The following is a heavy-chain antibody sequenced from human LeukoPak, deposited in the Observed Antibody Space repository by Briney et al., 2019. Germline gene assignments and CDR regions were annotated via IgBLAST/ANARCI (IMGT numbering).Heavy chain of an antibody. CDR2: IWYDGTNK. J-gene: IGHJ4*02. D-gene: IGHD2-15*01. V-gene: IGHV3-33*06. Sequence: PGRSLRLSCVASRFTFRSYGMHWVRQAPGKGLEWVAAIWYDGTNKDYADSVEGRFTSSRDNSKNTLYLQMNSLRAEDTAVYYWAKDRTQRRDSTDFWGQGTLVTVSS. CDR3: AKDRTQRRDSTDF. CDR1: RFTFRSYG.